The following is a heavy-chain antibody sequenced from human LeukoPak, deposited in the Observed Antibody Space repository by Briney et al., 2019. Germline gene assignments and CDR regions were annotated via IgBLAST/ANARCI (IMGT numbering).Heavy chain of an antibody. J-gene: IGHJ6*02. D-gene: IGHD2-15*01. Sequence: ASVKVSCKASGYTFTGYYMHWVRQAPGQGLGWMGRINPNSGGTNYAQKFQGRVTMTRDTSISTAYMELSRLRSDDTAVYYCARGLIVVVVAATLDGMDVWGQGTTVTVSS. CDR1: GYTFTGYY. CDR2: INPNSGGT. CDR3: ARGLIVVVVAATLDGMDV. V-gene: IGHV1-2*06.